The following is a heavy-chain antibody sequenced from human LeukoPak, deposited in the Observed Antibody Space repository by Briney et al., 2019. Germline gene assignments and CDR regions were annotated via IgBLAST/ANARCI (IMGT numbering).Heavy chain of an antibody. CDR3: AKEGQPYSGSYYPQWLVY. CDR2: IWYDGSNK. J-gene: IGHJ4*02. CDR1: GFTFSSYG. D-gene: IGHD1-26*01. V-gene: IGHV3-33*06. Sequence: GRSLRLSCAASGFTFSSYGMHWVRQAPGKGLEWVAVIWYDGSNKYYADSVKGRFTISRDNSKNTLYLQMNSLRAEDTAVYYCAKEGQPYSGSYYPQWLVYWGQGTLVTVSS.